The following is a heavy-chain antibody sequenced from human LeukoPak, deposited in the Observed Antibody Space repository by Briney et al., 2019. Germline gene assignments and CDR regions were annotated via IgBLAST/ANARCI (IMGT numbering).Heavy chain of an antibody. V-gene: IGHV4-30-4*01. CDR2: IYYSGST. CDR3: ARDIVVVPAASRDYYYYYGMEV. Sequence: SETLCLTCTVSGGSISSGDYYWSWIRQPPGKGLEWIGYIYYSGSTYYNPSLKSRVTISVDTSKNQFSLKLSSVTAADTAVYYCARDIVVVPAASRDYYYYYGMEVWGQGTTVTASS. CDR1: GGSISSGDYY. D-gene: IGHD2-2*01. J-gene: IGHJ6*02.